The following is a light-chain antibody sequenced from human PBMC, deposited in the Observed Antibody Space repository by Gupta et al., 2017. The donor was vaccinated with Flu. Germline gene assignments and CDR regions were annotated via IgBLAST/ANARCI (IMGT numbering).Light chain of an antibody. V-gene: IGLV3-1*01. J-gene: IGLJ2*01. Sequence: SHELTPPPSVSVSPGQTASITCSGDKLGDKYACYKQKPGQSPVLVIYQDSKRPSGIPERFSGSNSGNTATLTISGTQAMDEADYYCQAWDSSTHVVFGGGTKLTVL. CDR3: QAWDSSTHVV. CDR2: QDS. CDR1: KLGDKY.